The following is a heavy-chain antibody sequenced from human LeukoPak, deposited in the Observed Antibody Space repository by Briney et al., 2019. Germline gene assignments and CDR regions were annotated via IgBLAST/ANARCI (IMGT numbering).Heavy chain of an antibody. CDR1: GFTVGSIH. D-gene: IGHD6-19*01. J-gene: IGHJ4*02. Sequence: GGSLRLSCAVSGFTVGSIHMAWVRQTPGKGLEWVSVIYNGDNTNHADSVRGRFTISRDNSKNTLYLQMNSLRAEDTAVYYCAKASQWLAFDYWGQGTLVTVSS. V-gene: IGHV3-66*01. CDR2: IYNGDNT. CDR3: AKASQWLAFDY.